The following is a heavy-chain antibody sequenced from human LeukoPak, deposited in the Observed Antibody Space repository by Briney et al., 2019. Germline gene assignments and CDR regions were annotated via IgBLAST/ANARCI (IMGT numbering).Heavy chain of an antibody. CDR1: GGSISSGGYS. J-gene: IGHJ5*02. Sequence: SETLSLTCAVSGGSISSGGYSWSWIRQPPGKGLEWIGYIYHSGSTYYNPSLKSRVTISVDRSKNQFSLKLSSVTAADTAVYYCARGGYYDILTGYPNWLDPWGQGTLVTVSS. D-gene: IGHD3-9*01. CDR2: IYHSGST. V-gene: IGHV4-30-2*01. CDR3: ARGGYYDILTGYPNWLDP.